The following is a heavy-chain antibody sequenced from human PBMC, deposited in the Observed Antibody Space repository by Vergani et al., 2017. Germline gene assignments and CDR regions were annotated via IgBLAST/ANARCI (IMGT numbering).Heavy chain of an antibody. Sequence: QVQLVQSGAEVKKPGSSVKVSCKASGGTFSSYAISWVRQAPGQGLEWMGRIIPILGIANYAQKCQGRVTITADKSTSTAYMELSSLRSEDTAVYYCAREGEGATVTTYLXFQHWGQGTLVTVSS. CDR1: GGTFSSYA. V-gene: IGHV1-69*04. J-gene: IGHJ1*01. CDR3: AREGEGATVTTYLXFQH. D-gene: IGHD4-17*01. CDR2: IIPILGIA.